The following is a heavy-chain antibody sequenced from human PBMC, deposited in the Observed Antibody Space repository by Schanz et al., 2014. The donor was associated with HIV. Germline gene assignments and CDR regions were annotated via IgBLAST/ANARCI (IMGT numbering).Heavy chain of an antibody. CDR2: IGYDGNNK. Sequence: QVQLVESGGGVVQPGRSLRLSCAASGFTFSTYGMHWVRQAPGKGLEWVAIIGYDGNNKYYADSVKGRFTVSRDNSKNTNTLYLQMNSLRAEDTAVYYCARGGIWEWDQPDFDYWGQGTLVTVSS. CDR3: ARGGIWEWDQPDFDY. V-gene: IGHV3-33*08. D-gene: IGHD2-15*01. J-gene: IGHJ4*02. CDR1: GFTFSTYG.